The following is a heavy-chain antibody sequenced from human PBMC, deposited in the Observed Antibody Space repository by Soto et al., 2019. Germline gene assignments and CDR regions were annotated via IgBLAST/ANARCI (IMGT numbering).Heavy chain of an antibody. CDR3: AKGPLYGDYVSG. Sequence: EVQLLESGGGLVQPGGSLRLSCAASGFTFSSYAMSWVRQAPGKGLEWVSGISGRGDSTYYADSVKGRFTISRDNSKXXXXXXXXXXXXXXXXXXXXAKGPLYGDYVSGWGQGTLVTVSS. D-gene: IGHD4-17*01. J-gene: IGHJ4*02. V-gene: IGHV3-23*01. CDR2: ISGRGDST. CDR1: GFTFSSYA.